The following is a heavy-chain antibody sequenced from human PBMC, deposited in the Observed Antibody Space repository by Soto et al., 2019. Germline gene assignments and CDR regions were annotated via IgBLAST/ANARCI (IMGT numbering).Heavy chain of an antibody. Sequence: EVQLVESGGGLIQPGGSLRLSCATSGVDFNTYSMNWVRQAPGKGLEWISYISIRHNAIFYADSVRGRFTISSDSVQNSLFVQMTSLRDDDTAVYYCARDYNYAFDIWGQGTTVTVSS. J-gene: IGHJ3*02. V-gene: IGHV3-48*02. CDR1: GVDFNTYS. D-gene: IGHD1-1*01. CDR2: ISIRHNAI. CDR3: ARDYNYAFDI.